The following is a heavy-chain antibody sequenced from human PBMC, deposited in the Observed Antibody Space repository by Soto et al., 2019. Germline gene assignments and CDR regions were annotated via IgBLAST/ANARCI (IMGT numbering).Heavy chain of an antibody. CDR1: GGTFSSYA. CDR2: VIPIFGTA. Sequence: QVQLVKSGAEVKKPGSSVKVSCNASGGTFSSYAISRVRQAPGQGLEWMGGVIPIFGTANYAQKFQGRVTITADESTSTAYMALRSLRSEETVVYYCARFGGWDVGFDYWGQGTLVTVSS. CDR3: ARFGGWDVGFDY. D-gene: IGHD6-19*01. J-gene: IGHJ4*02. V-gene: IGHV1-69*12.